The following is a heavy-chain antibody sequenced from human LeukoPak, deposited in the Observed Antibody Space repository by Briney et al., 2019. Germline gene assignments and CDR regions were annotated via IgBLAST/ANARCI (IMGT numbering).Heavy chain of an antibody. J-gene: IGHJ6*03. CDR1: GGSISSHY. Sequence: SETLSLTCTVSGGSISSHYWSWIRQPPGKGLEWIGYIYYSGSTNYNPSLKSRVTISVHTSKNQFSLKLSSVTAADTAVYYCARDQGTYNWNYYYYMDVWGKGTTVTVSS. CDR2: IYYSGST. D-gene: IGHD1-20*01. V-gene: IGHV4-59*11. CDR3: ARDQGTYNWNYYYYMDV.